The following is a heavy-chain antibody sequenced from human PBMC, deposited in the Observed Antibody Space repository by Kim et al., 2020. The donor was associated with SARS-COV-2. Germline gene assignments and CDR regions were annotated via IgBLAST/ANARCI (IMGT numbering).Heavy chain of an antibody. J-gene: IGHJ6*02. V-gene: IGHV3-48*02. Sequence: GGSLRLSCAASGFTFSSYSMNWVRQAPGKGLEWVSYISSSSSTIYYTDSVKGRFTISRDNAKNSLYLQMNSLRDEDTAVYYCARDAATMVRMVVYGMDVWGQGTTVTVSS. D-gene: IGHD3-10*01. CDR2: ISSSSSTI. CDR1: GFTFSSYS. CDR3: ARDAATMVRMVVYGMDV.